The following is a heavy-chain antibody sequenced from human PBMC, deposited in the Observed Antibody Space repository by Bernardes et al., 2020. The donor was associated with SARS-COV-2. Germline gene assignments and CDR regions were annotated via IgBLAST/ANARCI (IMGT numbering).Heavy chain of an antibody. CDR1: GFIFSNYA. D-gene: IGHD1-20*01. CDR2: INSGAGSK. Sequence: GGSLRLSCEASGFIFSNYAMSWFRQAPGKGLEWVSTINSGAGSKHYASSVSGRFTVSRDNARNSLFLQMNSLRVEDTGVYYCVRGRDRGGMGRPVNVMDVWGQGTTVTVSS. CDR3: VRGRDRGGMGRPVNVMDV. V-gene: IGHV3-23*01. J-gene: IGHJ6*01.